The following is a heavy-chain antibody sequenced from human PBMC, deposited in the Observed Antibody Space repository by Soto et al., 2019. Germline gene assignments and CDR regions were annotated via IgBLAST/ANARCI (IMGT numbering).Heavy chain of an antibody. Sequence: PSETLSLTCTVSGGSISSYYWSWIRQPPGKGLEWIGYIYYSGSTNYNPSLKSRVTISVDTSKNQFSLKLSSVTAADTAVYYCARGGIIAEFDYWGQGTLVTVSS. J-gene: IGHJ4*02. CDR2: IYYSGST. CDR1: GGSISSYY. V-gene: IGHV4-59*08. CDR3: ARGGIIAEFDY. D-gene: IGHD6-13*01.